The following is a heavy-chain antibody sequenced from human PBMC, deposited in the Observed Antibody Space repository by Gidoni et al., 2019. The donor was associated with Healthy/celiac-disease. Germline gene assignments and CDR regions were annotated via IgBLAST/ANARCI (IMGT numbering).Heavy chain of an antibody. Sequence: QLQLQESGPGLVKPSETRSRTCTVSGGTIRSSSYYWGWIRQPPGKGLEWSGSIYYSGSTYSLPSLKSRVTISVDTSKNLFSLKLSSVTAADTAVYYCARLEAYYDFWSGPGWDYWGQGTLVTVSS. CDR2: IYYSGST. J-gene: IGHJ4*02. CDR1: GGTIRSSSYY. D-gene: IGHD3-3*01. CDR3: ARLEAYYDFWSGPGWDY. V-gene: IGHV4-39*01.